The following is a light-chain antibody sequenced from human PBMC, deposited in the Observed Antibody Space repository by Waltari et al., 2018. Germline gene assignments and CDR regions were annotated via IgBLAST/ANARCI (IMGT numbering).Light chain of an antibody. V-gene: IGKV1-5*03. CDR2: KAS. Sequence: DIQMTQSPSTLSASIGDRVTITCRARQSISGWLAWYQQKPGKAPKHLIFKASNLQSGVPSRFSGSGSGTDFTLTISSLQPDYFATYYCQHYNSYSPITFGQGTRLEIK. CDR3: QHYNSYSPIT. CDR1: QSISGW. J-gene: IGKJ5*01.